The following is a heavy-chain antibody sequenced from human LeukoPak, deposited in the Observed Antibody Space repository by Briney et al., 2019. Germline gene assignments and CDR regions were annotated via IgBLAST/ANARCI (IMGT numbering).Heavy chain of an antibody. CDR1: GYSISSGYF. Sequence: WETLSLTCTVSGYSISSGYFWGWIRQPPGAGLELIGSIYHSGSTYYNPSLKSRVTISVDTSKNQFSLKLSSVTAADTAVYFCARDLEFDYISSSFNFWGRGTLVTVSS. J-gene: IGHJ4*02. CDR2: IYHSGST. V-gene: IGHV4-38-2*02. D-gene: IGHD3-9*01. CDR3: ARDLEFDYISSSFNF.